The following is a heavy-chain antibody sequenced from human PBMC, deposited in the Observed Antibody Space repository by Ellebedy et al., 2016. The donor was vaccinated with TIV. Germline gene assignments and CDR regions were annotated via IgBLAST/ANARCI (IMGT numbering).Heavy chain of an antibody. CDR2: ISSSSSYT. D-gene: IGHD3-10*01. Sequence: PGGSLRLSCAASGFTFSDYYMSWIRQAPGKGLEWVSYISSSSSYTNYADSVKGRFTISRDNAKNSLYLQMNSLRAEDTAVYYCARDRYGSGSYYNLLNDYWGQGTLVTVSS. CDR3: ARDRYGSGSYYNLLNDY. J-gene: IGHJ4*02. CDR1: GFTFSDYY. V-gene: IGHV3-11*06.